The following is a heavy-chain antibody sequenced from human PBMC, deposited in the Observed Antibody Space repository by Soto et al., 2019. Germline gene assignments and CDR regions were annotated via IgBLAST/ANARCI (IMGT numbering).Heavy chain of an antibody. D-gene: IGHD3-10*01. Sequence: PSETLSLTCTVSGGSISSYYWSWIRQPPGKXLEWIGYIYYSGSTNYNPSLKSRVTISVDTSKNQFSLKLSSVTAADTAVYYCARDTYYGSGSPYYYYYGMDVWGQGATVTVSS. CDR3: ARDTYYGSGSPYYYYYGMDV. CDR2: IYYSGST. V-gene: IGHV4-59*01. CDR1: GGSISSYY. J-gene: IGHJ6*02.